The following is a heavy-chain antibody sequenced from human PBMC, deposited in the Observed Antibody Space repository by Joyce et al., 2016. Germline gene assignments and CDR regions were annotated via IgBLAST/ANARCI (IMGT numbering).Heavy chain of an antibody. V-gene: IGHV3-21*01. D-gene: IGHD2/OR15-2a*01. Sequence: EVQLVESGGGLVKPGGCLRLSCTASGFTFNTYSMNWVRQAPGKGLEWVSSISGRSSYISYADPVKGRFTISRDNAKNSIYLQMSSLRVEDTAVYYCARAQYRNWGQGTLVTVSS. CDR2: ISGRSSYI. CDR1: GFTFNTYS. CDR3: ARAQYRN. J-gene: IGHJ4*02.